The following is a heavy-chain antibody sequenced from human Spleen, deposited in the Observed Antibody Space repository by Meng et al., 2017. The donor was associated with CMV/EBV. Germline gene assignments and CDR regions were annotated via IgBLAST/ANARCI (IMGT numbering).Heavy chain of an antibody. Sequence: QITLKESGPTLENPTQPLTLTCTFAGFSLSTSGMGVGWIRQPPGKALEWLALKYWDDDKRYSPSLKSRLTITKDTSKNQVVLTMTNMDPVDTATFYCAHRDYCSGGTCTFDYWGQGTLVTVSS. CDR3: AHRDYCSGGTCTFDY. D-gene: IGHD2-15*01. CDR1: GFSLSTSGMG. CDR2: KYWDDDK. V-gene: IGHV2-5*02. J-gene: IGHJ4*02.